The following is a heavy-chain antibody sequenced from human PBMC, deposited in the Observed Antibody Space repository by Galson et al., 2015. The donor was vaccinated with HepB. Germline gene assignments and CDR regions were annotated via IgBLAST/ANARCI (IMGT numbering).Heavy chain of an antibody. D-gene: IGHD6-19*01. V-gene: IGHV4-59*01. J-gene: IGHJ3*02. CDR2: IYYSGST. CDR1: GGSISSYY. CDR3: ARDRSSGWQGASDI. Sequence: TLSLTCTVSGGSISSYYWSWIRQSPGKGLEWIGYIYYSGSTNYNPSLKSRVTISVDTSKNQFSLKLSSVTAADTALYYCARDRSSGWQGASDIWGQGTMVTVSS.